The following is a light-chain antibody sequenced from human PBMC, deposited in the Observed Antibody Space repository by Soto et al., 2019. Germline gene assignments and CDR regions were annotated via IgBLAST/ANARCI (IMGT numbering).Light chain of an antibody. J-gene: IGLJ1*01. CDR2: DVS. V-gene: IGLV2-14*01. CDR3: SSYTSSSTLEV. Sequence: QSALTQPASVSGSPGQSITISCTGTSSDVGAYNYVSWYQQHPGKAPKLMIYDVSNRPSGVSNRFSGSKSGNTASLTISGLQAEDEADYYCSSYTSSSTLEVFGTGTKVTV. CDR1: SSDVGAYNY.